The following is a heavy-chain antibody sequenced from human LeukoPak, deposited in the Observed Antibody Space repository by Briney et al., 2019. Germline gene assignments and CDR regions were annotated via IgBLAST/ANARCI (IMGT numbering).Heavy chain of an antibody. V-gene: IGHV3-20*04. Sequence: PGGSLRLSCVGAGFNNADYGMSWVRQVPGKGLEWVSGIDWSGEASEYADSVKGRFTISRDNAKNSLYLQMNTLRPEDTGLYYCARDLSATWYSLAYWGQGTLVTVSS. CDR2: IDWSGEAS. J-gene: IGHJ4*02. CDR1: GFNNADYG. CDR3: ARDLSATWYSLAY. D-gene: IGHD2-15*01.